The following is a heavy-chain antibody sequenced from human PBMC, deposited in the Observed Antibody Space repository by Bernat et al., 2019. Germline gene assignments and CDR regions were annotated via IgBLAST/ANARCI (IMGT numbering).Heavy chain of an antibody. J-gene: IGHJ6*02. CDR2: ISYHGRKN. V-gene: IGHV3-30*18. CDR1: GFAFSTYG. D-gene: IGHD3-10*01. CDR3: AKEVVRGVVLRSVDV. Sequence: QVQLVESGGGVVQPGRSLRLSCAASGFAFSTYGMHWVRQGPGKGLEWVAVISYHGRKNYHADSVKGRFTISRDNSNNTLYLQMNSLRAEDTGVYYCAKEVVRGVVLRSVDVWGQGTTVTVSS.